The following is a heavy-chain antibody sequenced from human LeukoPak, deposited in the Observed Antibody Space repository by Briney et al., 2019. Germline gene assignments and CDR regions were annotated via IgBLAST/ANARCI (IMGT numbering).Heavy chain of an antibody. CDR2: IVVGSGNT. CDR1: GFTFTSSA. D-gene: IGHD3-22*01. V-gene: IGHV1-58*02. J-gene: IGHJ4*02. CDR3: AADRYDSSGYYHFDY. Sequence: SVKVSCKASGFTFTSSAMQWVRQARGQRLEWIGWIVVGSGNTNYAQKFQERVTITRDMSTSTAYMELSSLRSEDTAVYYCAADRYDSSGYYHFDYWGQGTLVTVFS.